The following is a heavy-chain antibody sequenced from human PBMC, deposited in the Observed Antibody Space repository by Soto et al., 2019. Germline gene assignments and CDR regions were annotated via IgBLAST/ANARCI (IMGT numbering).Heavy chain of an antibody. Sequence: SETLSLTCTVSGGSISSGDYYWSWIRQPPGKGLEWIGYIYYSGSTYYNPSLKSRVTISVDTSKNLFSLKLSSVTAADTAVYYCASLLGARFYYYYGMDVWGQGTTVTVSS. V-gene: IGHV4-30-4*08. J-gene: IGHJ6*02. D-gene: IGHD3-10*01. CDR1: GGSISSGDYY. CDR2: IYYSGST. CDR3: ASLLGARFYYYYGMDV.